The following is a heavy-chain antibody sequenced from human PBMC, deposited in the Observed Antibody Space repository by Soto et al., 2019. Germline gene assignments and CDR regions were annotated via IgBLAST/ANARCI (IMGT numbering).Heavy chain of an antibody. D-gene: IGHD6-19*01. J-gene: IGHJ3*02. V-gene: IGHV3-23*01. CDR2: ISGSGGST. CDR1: GFTFSSYA. CDR3: AKDRGSGWSPTYDAFDI. Sequence: GVSLRLSCAASGFTFSSYAMSWVRQAPGKGLEWVSAISGSGGSTYYADSVKGRFTISRDNSKNTLYLQMNSLRAEDTAVYYCAKDRGSGWSPTYDAFDIWGQGTMVTVSS.